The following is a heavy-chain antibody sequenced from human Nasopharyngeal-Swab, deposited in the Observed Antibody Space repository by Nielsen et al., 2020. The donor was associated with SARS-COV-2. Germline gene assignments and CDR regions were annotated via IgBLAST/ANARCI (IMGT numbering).Heavy chain of an antibody. D-gene: IGHD3-22*01. CDR1: GFSLSRHG. J-gene: IGHJ4*02. CDR3: AKGDSSGSMAFDY. CDR2: VGGSDDST. Sequence: GESLKISCAASGFSLSRHGMNWVRQAPGKGLEWVSSVGGSDDSTFYADSVKGRFTISRDRSKNTLYLQMNSLTVEDTAVYYCAKGDSSGSMAFDYWGQGTLVTASS. V-gene: IGHV3-23*01.